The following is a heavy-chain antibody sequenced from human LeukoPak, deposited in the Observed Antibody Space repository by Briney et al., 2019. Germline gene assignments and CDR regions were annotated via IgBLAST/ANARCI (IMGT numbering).Heavy chain of an antibody. D-gene: IGHD2-2*01. Sequence: SVKVSXKASEGTFSSYAISWVRQAPGQGLEWMGGIIPIFGTANYAQKFQGRVTITADESTSTAYMELSSLRSEDTAVYYCARSYCSSTSCSRSPNWFDPWGPGTLVTVSS. CDR1: EGTFSSYA. CDR2: IIPIFGTA. V-gene: IGHV1-69*13. CDR3: ARSYCSSTSCSRSPNWFDP. J-gene: IGHJ5*02.